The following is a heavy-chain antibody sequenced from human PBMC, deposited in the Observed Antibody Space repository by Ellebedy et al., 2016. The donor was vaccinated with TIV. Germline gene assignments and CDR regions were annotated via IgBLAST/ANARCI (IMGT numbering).Heavy chain of an antibody. CDR1: GFNFKIYS. CDR3: ARDLVSNWLYVGVFDY. Sequence: GGSLRLXCVASGFNFKIYSFNWVRQAPGKGLEWVANIKQVGGESNYADSVKGRFTISRDNAKNSLDLQMNNLRGEDTAVYYCARDLVSNWLYVGVFDYWGQGALVTVSS. V-gene: IGHV3-7*01. J-gene: IGHJ4*02. CDR2: IKQVGGES. D-gene: IGHD5/OR15-5a*01.